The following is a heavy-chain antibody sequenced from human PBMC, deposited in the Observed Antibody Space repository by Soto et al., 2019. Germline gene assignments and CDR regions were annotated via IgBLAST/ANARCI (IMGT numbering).Heavy chain of an antibody. V-gene: IGHV3-23*01. CDR2: ISGSGGST. J-gene: IGHJ5*02. Sequence: EVQLLESGGGLVQPGGSLRLSCAASGFTFSSYAMSWVRQAPGKGLEWVSAISGSGGSTYYADSVKGRFTISRDNSKNTLYLQMNSLRAEDTAVYYCASMLGSGVGELANWLDPWGQGTLVTVSS. D-gene: IGHD1-1*01. CDR1: GFTFSSYA. CDR3: ASMLGSGVGELANWLDP.